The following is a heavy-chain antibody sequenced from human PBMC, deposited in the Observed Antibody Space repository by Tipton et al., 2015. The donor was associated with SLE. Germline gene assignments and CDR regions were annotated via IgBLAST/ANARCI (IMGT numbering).Heavy chain of an antibody. CDR3: TTEGGYSYSPDAFDI. V-gene: IGHV3-15*01. D-gene: IGHD5-18*01. J-gene: IGHJ3*02. CDR2: IKSKTDGGTT. CDR1: GFTFSNAW. Sequence: GSLRLSCAASGFTFSNAWMSWVRQAPGKGLEWVGRIKSKTDGGTTDYAAPVKGRFTISRDDSKNTLYLQMNSLKTEDTAVYYCTTEGGYSYSPDAFDIWGQGTMVTVSS.